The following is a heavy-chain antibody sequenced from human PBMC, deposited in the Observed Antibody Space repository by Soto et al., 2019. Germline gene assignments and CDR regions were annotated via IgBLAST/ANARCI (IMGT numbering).Heavy chain of an antibody. J-gene: IGHJ3*02. CDR3: AREAGYCSRTSCYRRAFDT. Sequence: EVQLVESGGDLVQPGGCLRLYCPASGFTFRGHWMHWVLQVPGKGLELVSRINTDGGTPAYAESVKGRFTISRDNAKNTLYLQMNGLRAEDTAVYYCAREAGYCSRTSCYRRAFDTWGQGTTVTVSS. D-gene: IGHD2-2*01. CDR2: INTDGGTP. V-gene: IGHV3-74*03. CDR1: GFTFRGHW.